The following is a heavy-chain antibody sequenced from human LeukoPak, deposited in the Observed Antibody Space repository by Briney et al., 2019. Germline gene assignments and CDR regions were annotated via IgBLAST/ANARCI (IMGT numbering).Heavy chain of an antibody. Sequence: SETLSLTCTVSGGSISSYYWSWIRQTPGKGLEWIGYIYYSGSTNYNPSLKTRLTMSVDTSKNQFSLNLISVTAADTAMYYCTRGDYYDGGGRNWFDPWGQGTLVTVSS. J-gene: IGHJ5*02. D-gene: IGHD3-16*01. CDR1: GGSISSYY. CDR3: TRGDYYDGGGRNWFDP. CDR2: IYYSGST. V-gene: IGHV4-59*12.